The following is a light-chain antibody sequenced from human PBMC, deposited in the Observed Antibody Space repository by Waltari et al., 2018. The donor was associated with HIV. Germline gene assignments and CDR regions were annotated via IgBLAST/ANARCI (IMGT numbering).Light chain of an antibody. J-gene: IGLJ1*01. CDR1: FGSIASTY. CDR3: QSYDDTSYV. CDR2: EDS. Sequence: NFMLTQPHSVSESPGKTVTISCTRSFGSIASTYVQWYQQRPGSIPTTIIYEDSQRPSGVPDRFSASIDSSSNSASLTISELKAEDEADYYCQSYDDTSYVFGTGTKVTVL. V-gene: IGLV6-57*04.